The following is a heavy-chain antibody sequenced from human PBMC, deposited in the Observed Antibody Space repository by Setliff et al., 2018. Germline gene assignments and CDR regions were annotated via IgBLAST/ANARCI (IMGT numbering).Heavy chain of an antibody. CDR3: ARAPPNRYSGSYEYFYMDV. CDR2: IHSSGRT. J-gene: IGHJ6*03. CDR1: DVSISGYY. Sequence: PSETLSLTCTVSDVSISGYYWSWIRQPPGKGLEWIGYIHSSGRTNYNPSLKSRVTLSVDTSNNQFSLKVSSVTAADTAVYYCARAPPNRYSGSYEYFYMDVWGKGTTVTVSS. D-gene: IGHD1-26*01. V-gene: IGHV4-4*08.